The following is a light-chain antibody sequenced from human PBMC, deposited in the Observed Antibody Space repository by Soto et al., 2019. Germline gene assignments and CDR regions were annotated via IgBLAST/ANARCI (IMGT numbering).Light chain of an antibody. V-gene: IGLV2-14*01. CDR2: EVS. CDR1: SSDVGGYNY. CDR3: SSYTSSYTVL. Sequence: QSALTQPASVSGSPGQSITISCTGTSSDVGGYNYVSWYQQHPGKAPKLMIYEVSNRPSGVSNRFSGSKSGNTASLTISGLQAEDEADYYCSSYTSSYTVLFGGGTQLTVL. J-gene: IGLJ2*01.